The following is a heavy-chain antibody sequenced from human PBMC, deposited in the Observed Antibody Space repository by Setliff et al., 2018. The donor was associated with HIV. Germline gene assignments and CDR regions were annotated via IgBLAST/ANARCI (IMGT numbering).Heavy chain of an antibody. J-gene: IGHJ3*02. CDR1: GFSFSRYE. CDR3: ARVGTIGTAFDI. V-gene: IGHV3-21*01. Sequence: PGGSLRLSCAASGFSFSRYEMNWVRQAPGKGLEWVSSISSSSSYIYYTDSVKGRFTMSRDNAKNSLYLQMNSLRAKDTAVYYCARVGTIGTAFDIWGQGTMVTVSS. CDR2: ISSSSSYI. D-gene: IGHD1-1*01.